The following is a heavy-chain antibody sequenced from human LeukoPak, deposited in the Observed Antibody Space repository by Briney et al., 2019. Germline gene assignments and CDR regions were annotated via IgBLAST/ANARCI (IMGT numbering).Heavy chain of an antibody. CDR3: AKDFADRPYYYDSSGYRD. D-gene: IGHD3-22*01. V-gene: IGHV3-23*01. Sequence: GGSLRLSCAASGFTFSSYAMSWVRQAPGKGLEWVSAIGGSGGSTYYADSVKGRFTISRDNSKNTLYLQMNSLRAEDTAVYYCAKDFADRPYYYDSSGYRDWGQGTLVTVSS. CDR1: GFTFSSYA. J-gene: IGHJ4*02. CDR2: IGGSGGST.